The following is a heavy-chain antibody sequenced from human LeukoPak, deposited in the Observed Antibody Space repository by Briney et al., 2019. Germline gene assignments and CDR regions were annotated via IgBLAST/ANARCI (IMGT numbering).Heavy chain of an antibody. V-gene: IGHV3-7*01. CDR2: IKQDGSGK. CDR3: ASDQFGEFLFDY. Sequence: GGSLRLSCAASGFTFSSYWMSWVRQAPGKGLEWVANIKQDGSGKYYVDSVKGRFTISRDNAKNSLYLQMNSLRAEDTAVYYCASDQFGEFLFDYWGQGTLVTVSS. CDR1: GFTFSSYW. J-gene: IGHJ4*02. D-gene: IGHD3-10*01.